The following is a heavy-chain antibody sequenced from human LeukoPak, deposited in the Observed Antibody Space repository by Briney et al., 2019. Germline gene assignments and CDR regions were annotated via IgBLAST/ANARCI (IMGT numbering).Heavy chain of an antibody. Sequence: ASVKVSCKVPGYTLTELSMHWVRQAPGKGLEWMGGFDPEDGETIYAQKFQGRVTMTEDTSTDTAYMELSSLRSEDTAVYYCATVWATMVRGVGLNNWFDPWGQGTLVTVSS. CDR2: FDPEDGET. CDR1: GYTLTELS. V-gene: IGHV1-24*01. CDR3: ATVWATMVRGVGLNNWFDP. D-gene: IGHD3-10*01. J-gene: IGHJ5*02.